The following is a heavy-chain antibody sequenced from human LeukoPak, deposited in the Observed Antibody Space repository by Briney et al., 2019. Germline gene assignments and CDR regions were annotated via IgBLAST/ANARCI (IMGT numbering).Heavy chain of an antibody. V-gene: IGHV3-20*04. CDR3: ARARNLWGHCSSTSCLFDY. CDR2: INWNGGST. D-gene: IGHD2-2*01. CDR1: GFTFDDYG. J-gene: IGHJ4*02. Sequence: GGALRLSCADSGFTFDDYGMSWVRQAPGKGLEWVSGINWNGGSTGYADSVKGRFTISRDNAKNSLYLQMNSLRAEDTALYYCARARNLWGHCSSTSCLFDYWGQGTLVTVSS.